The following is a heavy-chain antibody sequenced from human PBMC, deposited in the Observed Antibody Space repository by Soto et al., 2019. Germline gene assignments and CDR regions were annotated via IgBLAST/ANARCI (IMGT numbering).Heavy chain of an antibody. Sequence: ASVKVSCKASVYTFTSYDINWVRQATGQGLEWMGWMNPNSGNTGYAQKFQGRVTMTRNTSISTAYMELSSLRSEDTAVYYCARSLVVVAATRVWFDPWGQGTLVTVSS. V-gene: IGHV1-8*01. D-gene: IGHD2-15*01. CDR2: MNPNSGNT. CDR1: VYTFTSYD. CDR3: ARSLVVVAATRVWFDP. J-gene: IGHJ5*02.